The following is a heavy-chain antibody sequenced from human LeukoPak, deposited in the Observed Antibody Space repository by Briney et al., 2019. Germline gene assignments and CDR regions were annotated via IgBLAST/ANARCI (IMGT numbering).Heavy chain of an antibody. D-gene: IGHD6-13*01. Sequence: GGSLRLSCAASGFTFSSNYMSWVRQAPGKGLEWVSVIYSGGSTYYAASVKGRFTISRDNSKNTLYLQMNSLRAEDTAVYYCAGVGGSSRSPFDYWGQGTLVTVSS. CDR1: GFTFSSNY. J-gene: IGHJ4*02. CDR3: AGVGGSSRSPFDY. CDR2: IYSGGST. V-gene: IGHV3-66*02.